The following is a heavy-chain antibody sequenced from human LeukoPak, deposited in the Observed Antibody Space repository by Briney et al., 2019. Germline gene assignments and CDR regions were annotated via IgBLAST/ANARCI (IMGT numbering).Heavy chain of an antibody. J-gene: IGHJ4*02. D-gene: IGHD1-1*01. CDR3: ATDSPETAAFDY. Sequence: GGSLRLSCAASGFTFSSYAMSWVRQAPGKGLEWVSVISGSGGSTYYADSVKGRFTISRDNSKNTLYLQMDSLRAEDTAVYYCATDSPETAAFDYWGQGTLVTVSS. V-gene: IGHV3-23*01. CDR2: ISGSGGST. CDR1: GFTFSSYA.